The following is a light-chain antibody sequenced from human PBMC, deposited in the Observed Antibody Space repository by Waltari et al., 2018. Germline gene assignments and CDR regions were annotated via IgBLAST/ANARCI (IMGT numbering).Light chain of an antibody. CDR3: QKYNNWPPWT. CDR2: GAS. J-gene: IGKJ1*01. CDR1: QTISSN. Sequence: ETVMTQSPATLSVSPGETATLSCRASQTISSNLAWYQQKPGQAPRLLIHGASTRAIGIPDRFSGSGSVTQFTLTISSLQSEDFAVYYCQKYNNWPPWTFGQGTKVEIK. V-gene: IGKV3-15*01.